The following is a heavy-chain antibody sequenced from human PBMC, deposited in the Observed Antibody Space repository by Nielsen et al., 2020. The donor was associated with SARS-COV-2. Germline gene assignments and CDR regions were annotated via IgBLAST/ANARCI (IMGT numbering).Heavy chain of an antibody. CDR3: ATDYTYGDKRGAGY. D-gene: IGHD4-17*01. CDR1: GYTFTGSY. Sequence: ASVKVSCKASGYTFTGSYVHWVRQAPGQGLEWMGRINPNSGATNYAQKFQGRVTMTEDTSTDTAYMELSSLRSEDTAVYYCATDYTYGDKRGAGYWGQGTLVTVSS. J-gene: IGHJ4*02. CDR2: INPNSGAT. V-gene: IGHV1-2*06.